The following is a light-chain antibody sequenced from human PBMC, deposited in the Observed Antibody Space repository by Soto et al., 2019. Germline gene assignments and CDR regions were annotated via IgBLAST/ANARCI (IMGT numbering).Light chain of an antibody. J-gene: IGKJ1*01. V-gene: IGKV3-20*01. CDR2: GAS. Sequence: EIVLTQSPGTLSLSPGERATLSCRASQSISNTYLAWYQQKPGQAPRLLISGASSRATGIPDRFSGSGSGTDFTLTISRLEPEDFGMYYCHQCGTSPPWTFGQGTKVDIK. CDR1: QSISNTY. CDR3: HQCGTSPPWT.